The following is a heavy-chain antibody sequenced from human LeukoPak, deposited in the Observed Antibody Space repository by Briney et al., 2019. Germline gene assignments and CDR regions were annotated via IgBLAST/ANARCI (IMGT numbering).Heavy chain of an antibody. Sequence: GGSLRLSCAASGFTFSSYWMHWVRQAPGKGLVWVSRINSDGSSTSYADSVKGRFTISRDNAKNTLYLQMNSLRAEDTAVYYCARMAEHLYYYYMDVWGKGTTVTISS. D-gene: IGHD5-24*01. CDR1: GFTFSSYW. CDR2: INSDGSST. CDR3: ARMAEHLYYYYMDV. V-gene: IGHV3-74*01. J-gene: IGHJ6*03.